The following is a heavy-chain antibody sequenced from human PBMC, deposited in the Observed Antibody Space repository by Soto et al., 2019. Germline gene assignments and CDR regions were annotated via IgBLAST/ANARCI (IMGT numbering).Heavy chain of an antibody. V-gene: IGHV4-4*02. Sequence: PSETLSLTCAVSGGSISSSNWWSWVRQPPGKGLEWIGEIYHSGSTNYNPSLKSRVTISVDKSKNQFSLKLSSVTAADTAVYYCARDRARGYSSSWYPRNTYDPWGQGTLVTVSS. J-gene: IGHJ5*02. CDR3: ARDRARGYSSSWYPRNTYDP. CDR2: IYHSGST. D-gene: IGHD6-13*01. CDR1: GGSISSSNW.